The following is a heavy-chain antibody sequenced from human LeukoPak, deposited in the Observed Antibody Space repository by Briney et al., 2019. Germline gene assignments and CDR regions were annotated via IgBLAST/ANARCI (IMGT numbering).Heavy chain of an antibody. V-gene: IGHV4-61*01. J-gene: IGHJ4*02. CDR2: IYYSGST. Sequence: SETLSLTCTVSGGSVSSGSYYWSWIRQPPGKGLEWIGHIYYSGSTNYNPSLKSRVTISVDTSKNQFSLKLSSVTAADTAVYYCARDEGMGATYFDYWGQGTLVTVSS. CDR1: GGSVSSGSYY. D-gene: IGHD1-26*01. CDR3: ARDEGMGATYFDY.